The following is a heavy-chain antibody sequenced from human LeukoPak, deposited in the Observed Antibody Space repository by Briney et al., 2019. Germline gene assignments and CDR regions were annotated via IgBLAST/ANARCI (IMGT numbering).Heavy chain of an antibody. V-gene: IGHV3-64*01. CDR1: GFTFSSYA. D-gene: IGHD5-24*01. CDR2: ISSNGGST. CDR3: ARGGGSRDGYNWSLF. J-gene: IGHJ4*02. Sequence: PGGSLRLSCAASGFTFSSYAMHWVRQAPGKGLEYVSAISSNGGSTYYANSVKGRFTISRDNSKNTLYLQMGSLRAEDMAVYYCARGGGSRDGYNWSLFRGQGTLVTVSS.